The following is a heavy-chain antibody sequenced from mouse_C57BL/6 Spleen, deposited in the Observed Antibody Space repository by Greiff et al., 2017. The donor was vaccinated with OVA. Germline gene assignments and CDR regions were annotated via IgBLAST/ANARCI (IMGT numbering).Heavy chain of an antibody. D-gene: IGHD2-10*01. J-gene: IGHJ2*01. Sequence: QVQLQQPGTELVKPGASVQLSCKASGYTFTSYWMHWVKQRPGQGLEWIGNINPSNGGTNYNAKFKSKATLTVDKSSSTAYMQLSSLTSEDSAVYYCARSPYSYYFDYWGQGTTLTVSS. CDR3: ARSPYSYYFDY. CDR2: INPSNGGT. V-gene: IGHV1-53*01. CDR1: GYTFTSYW.